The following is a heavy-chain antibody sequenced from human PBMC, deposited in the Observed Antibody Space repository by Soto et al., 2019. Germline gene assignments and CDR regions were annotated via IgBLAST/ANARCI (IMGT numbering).Heavy chain of an antibody. CDR2: ISWNSGSI. CDR3: AKDGLLYYYYYMDV. D-gene: IGHD2-15*01. V-gene: IGHV3-9*01. Sequence: EVQLVESGGGLVQPGRSLRLSCAASGFTFDDYAMHWVRQAPGKGLEWVSGISWNSGSIGYADSVKGRFTISRDNAKNSLYLQMNSLRAEDTALYYCAKDGLLYYYYYMDVWGKGTPVTVSS. CDR1: GFTFDDYA. J-gene: IGHJ6*03.